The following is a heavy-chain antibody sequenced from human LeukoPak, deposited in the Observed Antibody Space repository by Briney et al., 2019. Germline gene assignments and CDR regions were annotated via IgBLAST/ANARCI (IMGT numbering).Heavy chain of an antibody. V-gene: IGHV4-59*01. CDR2: VYYSGST. D-gene: IGHD2-21*01. CDR3: AREGDLGDNWFDP. J-gene: IGHJ5*02. CDR1: GGSISGYY. Sequence: SETLSLTCTVSGGSISGYYWSWIRQPPGKGLEWIGYVYYSGSTNYNPSLKNRVSMSVDTSKNQFSLKLNSVTAADTAVYYCAREGDLGDNWFDPWGQGTLVTVSS.